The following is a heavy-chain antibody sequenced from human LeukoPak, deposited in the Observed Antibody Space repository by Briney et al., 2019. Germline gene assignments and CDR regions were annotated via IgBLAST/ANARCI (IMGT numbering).Heavy chain of an antibody. CDR1: GFTFSSYA. CDR2: ISGSGGST. D-gene: IGHD5-18*01. J-gene: IGHJ4*02. V-gene: IGHV3-23*01. CDR3: SKLMVTHYFDS. Sequence: GGSLRLSCAASGFTFSSYAMSWVRQAPGKGLEGVSAISGSGGSTYYADSVKGRFTISRDNSKNTLYLQMNSLRDEDTAVYYCSKLMVTHYFDSWGQGTLVTVSS.